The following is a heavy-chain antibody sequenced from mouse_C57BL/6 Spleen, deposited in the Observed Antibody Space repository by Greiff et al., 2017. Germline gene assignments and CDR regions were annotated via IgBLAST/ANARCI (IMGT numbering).Heavy chain of an antibody. D-gene: IGHD4-1*01. CDR2: INPSNGGT. CDR3: ARSGGNALDY. CDR1: GYTFTSYW. J-gene: IGHJ4*01. V-gene: IGHV1-53*01. Sequence: VQLQQPGTELVKPVASVKLSCKASGYTFTSYWMHWVKQRPGQGLGWIGNINPSNGGTNYNEKFKRKATLTVDKSSSTAYMQLSSLTSEDSAVYYCARSGGNALDYWGQGTSVTVSS.